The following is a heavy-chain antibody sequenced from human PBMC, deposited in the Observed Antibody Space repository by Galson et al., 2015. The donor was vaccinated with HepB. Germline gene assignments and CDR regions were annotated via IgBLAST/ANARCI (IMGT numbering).Heavy chain of an antibody. V-gene: IGHV1-8*01. CDR3: ARVKVVASNWFDP. D-gene: IGHD5-12*01. Sequence: SVKVSCKASGYTFTSYDINWVRQATGQGLEWMGWMNPNSGNTGYAQKFQGRVTMTRNTSISTAYMELSSLRSEDTAVYYCARVKVVASNWFDPWGQGTLVTVSS. J-gene: IGHJ5*02. CDR2: MNPNSGNT. CDR1: GYTFTSYD.